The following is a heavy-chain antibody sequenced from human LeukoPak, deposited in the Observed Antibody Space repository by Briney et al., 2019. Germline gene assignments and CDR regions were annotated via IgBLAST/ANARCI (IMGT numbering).Heavy chain of an antibody. CDR3: ARHGATWYNWFDP. Sequence: PSETLSLTCTVPGGSISSYYWSWIRQPPGKGLEWIGSIYYSGSTYYNPSLKSRVTISVDTSKNQFSLKLSSVTAADTAVYYCARHGATWYNWFDPWGQGTLVTVSS. V-gene: IGHV4-59*05. CDR1: GGSISSYY. J-gene: IGHJ5*02. D-gene: IGHD5-12*01. CDR2: IYYSGST.